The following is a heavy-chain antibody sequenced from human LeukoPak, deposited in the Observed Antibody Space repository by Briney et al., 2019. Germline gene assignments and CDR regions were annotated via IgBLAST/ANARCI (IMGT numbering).Heavy chain of an antibody. Sequence: GGSLRLSCATSGFTFSSCDIQWVRQATGKGLEWVSSIGTAGDTYYAGSVKGRFTLSRENAKKSSYLQMNNLGAGDTAVYYCARGALGFDYWGQGTLVTVSS. J-gene: IGHJ4*02. CDR3: ARGALGFDY. CDR2: IGTAGDT. V-gene: IGHV3-13*04. CDR1: GFTFSSCD.